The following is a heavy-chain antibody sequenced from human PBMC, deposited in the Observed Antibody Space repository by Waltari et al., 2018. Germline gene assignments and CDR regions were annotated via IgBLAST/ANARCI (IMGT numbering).Heavy chain of an antibody. CDR1: GGSISSYY. Sequence: QVQLQESGPGLVKPSETLSLTCTVSGGSISSYYWSWIRQPAGKGLEWIGRIYTSGSTNYNPSLKSRVTMSVDTSKNQFSLKLSSVTAADTAVYYCARGAYDFCSGYYYYYYMDVWGKGTTVTISS. CDR3: ARGAYDFCSGYYYYYYMDV. V-gene: IGHV4-4*07. D-gene: IGHD3-3*01. CDR2: IYTSGST. J-gene: IGHJ6*03.